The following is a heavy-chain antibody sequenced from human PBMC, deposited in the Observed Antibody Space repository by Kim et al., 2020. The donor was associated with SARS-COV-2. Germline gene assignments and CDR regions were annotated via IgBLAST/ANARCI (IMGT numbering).Heavy chain of an antibody. Sequence: GGSLRLSCAASGFTFSSYAMNWVRQAPGKGLEWVSAISGSGGSTYYADSVKGRFTISRDNSKNTLYLQMNSLRAEDTAVYYCAKSYSIVVVRIDYWGQGTLVTVSS. CDR1: GFTFSSYA. V-gene: IGHV3-23*01. D-gene: IGHD2-21*01. J-gene: IGHJ4*02. CDR3: AKSYSIVVVRIDY. CDR2: ISGSGGST.